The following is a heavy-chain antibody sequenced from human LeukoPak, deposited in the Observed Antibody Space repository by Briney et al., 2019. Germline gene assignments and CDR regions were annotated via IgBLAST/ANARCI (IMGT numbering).Heavy chain of an antibody. J-gene: IGHJ4*02. CDR1: GFTFSSFW. V-gene: IGHV3-74*01. D-gene: IGHD2-15*01. CDR3: AKQLGYCSDGSCYFPY. Sequence: GGSLRLSCAASGFTFSSFWMHWVRQAPGKGLVWVSRINSDGGRTNYADSVKGRFTISRDNAKNTLYLQMNSLRAEDTAVYYCAKQLGYCSDGSCYFPYWGQGTLVTVSS. CDR2: INSDGGRT.